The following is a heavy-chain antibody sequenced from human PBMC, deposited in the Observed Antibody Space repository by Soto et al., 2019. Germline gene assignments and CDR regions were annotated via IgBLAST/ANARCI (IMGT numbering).Heavy chain of an antibody. CDR2: IKQDGSEK. V-gene: IGHV3-7*03. Sequence: GGSLRLSCAASGFTFSSYWMSWVRQAPGKGLEWVANIKQDGSEKYYVDSVKGRFTISRDNAKNSLYLQMNSLGAEDTAVYYCARESLIAARRQDYFDYWGQGTLVTVSS. J-gene: IGHJ4*02. CDR3: ARESLIAARRQDYFDY. CDR1: GFTFSSYW. D-gene: IGHD6-6*01.